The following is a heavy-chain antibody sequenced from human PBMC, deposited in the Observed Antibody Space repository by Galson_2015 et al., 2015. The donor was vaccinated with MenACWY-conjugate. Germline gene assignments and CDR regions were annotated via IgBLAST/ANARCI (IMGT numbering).Heavy chain of an antibody. J-gene: IGHJ5*02. CDR1: GDSVSSNSAA. D-gene: IGHD6-13*01. CDR3: ARESLPIAAAGYNWFDP. CDR2: TYYRSKWYN. Sequence: CAISGDSVSSNSAAWNWIRQSPSRGLEWLGRTYYRSKWYNNYAVSVKSRITINPDTSKNQFSLQLNSVTPEDTAVYYCARESLPIAAAGYNWFDPWGQGTLVTVSS. V-gene: IGHV6-1*01.